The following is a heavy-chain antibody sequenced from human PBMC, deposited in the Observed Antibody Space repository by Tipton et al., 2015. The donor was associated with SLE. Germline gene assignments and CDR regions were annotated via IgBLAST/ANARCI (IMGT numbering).Heavy chain of an antibody. CDR3: ARGYCSSTSCYRVYYYFDY. Sequence: TLSLTCTVSGGSISSSSYYWGWIRQPPGKGLEWIGSSYYSGSTYYNPSPKSRVTISVDTSKNQFSLKLSSVTAADTAVYYCARGYCSSTSCYRVYYYFDYWGQGTLVTVSS. D-gene: IGHD2-2*02. CDR2: SYYSGST. V-gene: IGHV4-39*07. CDR1: GGSISSSSYY. J-gene: IGHJ4*02.